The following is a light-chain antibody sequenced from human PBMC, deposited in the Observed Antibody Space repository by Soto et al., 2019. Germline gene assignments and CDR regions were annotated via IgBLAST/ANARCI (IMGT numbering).Light chain of an antibody. Sequence: QSVLTQPPSVSGVPGQRITISCTGSSSNIGAGYDVHWYQQLPGTAPKLLIYGNSNRPSGVPDRFSGSKSGTSASLAITGLQAEDEADYYCQSYDSSLSGSNVVFGGGTKLTVL. CDR3: QSYDSSLSGSNVV. V-gene: IGLV1-40*01. CDR2: GNS. J-gene: IGLJ2*01. CDR1: SSNIGAGYD.